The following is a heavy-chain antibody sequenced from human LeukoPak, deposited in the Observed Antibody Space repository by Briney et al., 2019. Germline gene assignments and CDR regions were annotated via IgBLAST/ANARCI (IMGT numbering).Heavy chain of an antibody. V-gene: IGHV3-30*18. CDR1: GFTFTNYN. Sequence: GGSLRLSCAASGFTFTNYNMHWVRQTPGKGLQWVAAILYDGSKKYYADSVKGRFSVYRDNSDYTLYLQMNNLKTDDTALYSCANFDGDSQAFHIRGLGTMVTVSS. J-gene: IGHJ3*02. CDR2: ILYDGSKK. CDR3: ANFDGDSQAFHI. D-gene: IGHD3-9*01.